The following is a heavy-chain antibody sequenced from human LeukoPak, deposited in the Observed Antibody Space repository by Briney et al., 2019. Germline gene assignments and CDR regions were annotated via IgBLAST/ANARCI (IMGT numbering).Heavy chain of an antibody. D-gene: IGHD6-13*01. Sequence: ASVKVSCKASGYTFTGYGISWVRQAPGQGLEWMGWISAYNGNTNYAQKLQGRVTMTTDTSTSTAYMELRSLRSDDTAVYYCAKTFSSWYDGMDVWGQGTTVTVSS. CDR2: ISAYNGNT. CDR1: GYTFTGYG. J-gene: IGHJ6*02. CDR3: AKTFSSWYDGMDV. V-gene: IGHV1-18*01.